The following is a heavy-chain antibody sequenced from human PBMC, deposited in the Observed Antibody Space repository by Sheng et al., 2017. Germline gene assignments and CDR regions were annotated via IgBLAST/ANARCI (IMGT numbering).Heavy chain of an antibody. CDR1: AFTFSSYA. V-gene: IGHV3-30*04. Sequence: ESVGGVVQPGRSLRLSCAASAFTFSSYAMHWVRQAPGKGLEWVAVISFDGTNEYYADSVKGRFTISRDNSKNTLYLQMNSLRAEDTAVYYCARGSYYVGDYWGQGTLLTVSS. CDR2: ISFDGTNE. CDR3: ARGSYYVGDY. D-gene: IGHD1-26*01. J-gene: IGHJ4*02.